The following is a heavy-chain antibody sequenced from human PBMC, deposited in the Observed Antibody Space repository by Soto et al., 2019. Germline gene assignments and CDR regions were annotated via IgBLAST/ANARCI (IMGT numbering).Heavy chain of an antibody. Sequence: ASETLSLTCAVSGGYIVSGGYSWSWIRQPPGKGLEWIGTAYPRGSTYYNPSLKSRVTISVDRSRNQFSLKLSSVTAADTAVYFCATQSYSNSGAYYYYAMDVWGQGTTVTVSS. J-gene: IGHJ6*02. V-gene: IGHV4-30-2*01. CDR2: AYPRGST. CDR1: GGYIVSGGYS. D-gene: IGHD4-4*01. CDR3: ATQSYSNSGAYYYYAMDV.